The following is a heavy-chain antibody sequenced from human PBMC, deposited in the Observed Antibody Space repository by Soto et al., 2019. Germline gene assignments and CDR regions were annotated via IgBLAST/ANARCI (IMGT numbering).Heavy chain of an antibody. J-gene: IGHJ5*02. Sequence: SETLSLTCTVSGGSISSSSYYWGWIRQPPGKGLEWIGTIYYSGSTYYNPSLKSRVTISVDTSKNQFSLKLSSVTAADTAVYYCARHRSDFWFDPWGQGTLVTVS. V-gene: IGHV4-39*01. D-gene: IGHD2-15*01. CDR3: ARHRSDFWFDP. CDR1: GGSISSSSYY. CDR2: IYYSGST.